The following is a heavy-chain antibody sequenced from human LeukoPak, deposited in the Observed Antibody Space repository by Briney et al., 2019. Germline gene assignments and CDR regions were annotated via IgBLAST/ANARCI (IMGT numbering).Heavy chain of an antibody. D-gene: IGHD6-13*01. CDR2: IIPVFGTT. CDR3: AREGEGIAAAGTLLVCFDY. Sequence: SVKVSCKASGDTFTSYGISWVRQAPGQGLEWLARIIPVFGTTNYTRKFRGRVTVSTDDSTSTAFLELSSLTPEDTAVYYCAREGEGIAAAGTLLVCFDYWGQGTLVTVSS. V-gene: IGHV1-69*05. CDR1: GDTFTSYG. J-gene: IGHJ4*02.